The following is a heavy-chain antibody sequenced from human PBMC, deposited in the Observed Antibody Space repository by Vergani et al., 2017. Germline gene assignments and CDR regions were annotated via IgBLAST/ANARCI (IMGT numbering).Heavy chain of an antibody. CDR3: GRDNYYYDSSGYPNWFDP. CDR1: GYTFTSYG. Sequence: QVQLVQSGAEVKKPGASVKVSCKASGYTFTSYGISWVRQAPGQGLEWSGWRSAYNGDPNYAQKLQGRVTMTTETSTSTAYMHLRSLRSDYTAVYYCGRDNYYYDSSGYPNWFDPWGQGTLVTVSS. D-gene: IGHD3-22*01. J-gene: IGHJ5*02. CDR2: RSAYNGDP. V-gene: IGHV1-18*04.